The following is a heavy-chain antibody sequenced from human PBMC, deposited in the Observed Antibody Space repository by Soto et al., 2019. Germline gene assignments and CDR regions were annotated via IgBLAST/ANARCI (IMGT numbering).Heavy chain of an antibody. J-gene: IGHJ4*02. CDR3: ARGPELGSYPHPGLDY. CDR2: IKQDGSEK. D-gene: IGHD1-26*01. Sequence: EVQVVESGGGLVQPGGSLRLSCAASGFTFSNYWMNWVRQAPGTGLEWVANIKQDGSEKYYVDSVKGRFTISRDNAKNSLYLQMNSLRAEDTAVYYWARGPELGSYPHPGLDYLGQGTLFTVSS. CDR1: GFTFSNYW. V-gene: IGHV3-7*01.